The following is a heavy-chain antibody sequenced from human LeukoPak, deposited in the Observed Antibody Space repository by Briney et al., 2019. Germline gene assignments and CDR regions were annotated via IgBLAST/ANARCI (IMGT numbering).Heavy chain of an antibody. J-gene: IGHJ6*04. CDR2: ISSSSSYI. Sequence: GGSLRLSCAASGFTFSSYSMNWVRQAPGKGLEWVSSISSSSSYIYYADSVKGRFIISRDNAKNSLYLQMNSLRAEDTAVYYCARELYCSSTSCYVSYYYYYYGMDVWGKGTTVTVSS. V-gene: IGHV3-21*01. CDR3: ARELYCSSTSCYVSYYYYYYGMDV. D-gene: IGHD2-2*01. CDR1: GFTFSSYS.